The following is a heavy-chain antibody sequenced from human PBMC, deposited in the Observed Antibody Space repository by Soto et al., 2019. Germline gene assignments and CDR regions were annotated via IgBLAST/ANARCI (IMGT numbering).Heavy chain of an antibody. D-gene: IGHD3-22*01. CDR3: VRGRTYYFDSSDYYIYDALDI. CDR1: GFTFSSYG. V-gene: IGHV3-21*06. Sequence: LRLSCAASGFTFSSYGMNWVRQAPGKGLGWVSSMSGWRNYIYHADSVKGRFIISRDNAKNSVYLQMNSLRAEDTAVYYCVRGRTYYFDSSDYYIYDALDIWGQGTMVTVSS. J-gene: IGHJ3*02. CDR2: MSGWRNYI.